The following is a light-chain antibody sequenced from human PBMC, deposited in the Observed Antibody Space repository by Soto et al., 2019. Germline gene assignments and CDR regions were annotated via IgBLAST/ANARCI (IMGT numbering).Light chain of an antibody. Sequence: DIQLTQSPSFLSASIGDRVTITCRASQGISSYVAWYQQKPGKAPKLLIYAASTLHSGVPSRFSGSGSGTEFALPISSLQPEDSATYCCQQLKTYPLTFGGGTKVEIK. J-gene: IGKJ4*01. CDR1: QGISSY. CDR2: AAS. V-gene: IGKV1-9*01. CDR3: QQLKTYPLT.